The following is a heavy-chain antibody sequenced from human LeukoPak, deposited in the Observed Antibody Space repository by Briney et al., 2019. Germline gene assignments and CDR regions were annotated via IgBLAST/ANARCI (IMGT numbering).Heavy chain of an antibody. Sequence: GGSLRLSCAASGFTFSSYGMLWVRQAPGKGLEWVAVIWYDGSNKYYADSVKGRFTISRDNSKNTLYLQMNSLRAEDTAVYYCARGTVTREYYFDYWGQGTLVTVSS. CDR2: IWYDGSNK. D-gene: IGHD4-17*01. J-gene: IGHJ4*02. V-gene: IGHV3-33*01. CDR3: ARGTVTREYYFDY. CDR1: GFTFSSYG.